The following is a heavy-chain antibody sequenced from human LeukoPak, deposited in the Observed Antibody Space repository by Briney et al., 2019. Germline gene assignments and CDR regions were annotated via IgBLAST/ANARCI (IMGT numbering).Heavy chain of an antibody. V-gene: IGHV3-53*04. CDR1: GFTVSSNY. D-gene: IGHD2-15*01. J-gene: IGHJ5*02. CDR3: ARGVAAKPYDWFDP. CDR2: IYSGGST. Sequence: GGSLRLSCAAPGFTVSSNYMSWVRQAPGKGLEWVSVIYSGGSTYYADSVKGRFTISRHNSKNTLYLQMNSLRAEDTAVYYCARGVAAKPYDWFDPWGQGTLVTVSS.